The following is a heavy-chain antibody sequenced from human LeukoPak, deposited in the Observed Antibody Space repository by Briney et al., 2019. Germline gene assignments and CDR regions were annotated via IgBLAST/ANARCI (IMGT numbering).Heavy chain of an antibody. CDR1: GFNFSSYW. CDR2: INTDGSAT. J-gene: IGHJ4*02. Sequence: PGGSLRLSCAVSGFNFSSYWIHWVRQAPGKGLVWVSLINTDGSATTYGDSAKGRFTVSRDNDKNTLFLDMNSLRVEDTAVYYCARGMLATAGIGYWGQGTLVTVSS. V-gene: IGHV3-74*01. D-gene: IGHD6-13*01. CDR3: ARGMLATAGIGY.